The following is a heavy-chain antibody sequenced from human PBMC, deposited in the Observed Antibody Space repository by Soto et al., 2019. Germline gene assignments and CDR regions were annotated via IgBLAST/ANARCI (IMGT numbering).Heavy chain of an antibody. D-gene: IGHD3-22*01. J-gene: IGHJ4*02. CDR3: ARDYDSSGYPRYYFDY. Sequence: QVQLVESGGGVVQPGRSLRLSCAASGFTFSSYGMHWVRQAPGKGLEWVAVIWYDGSNKYYADSVKGRFTISRDNSKNXLYLQMKSLRAEDTAVYYCARDYDSSGYPRYYFDYWGQGTLVTVSS. CDR2: IWYDGSNK. CDR1: GFTFSSYG. V-gene: IGHV3-33*01.